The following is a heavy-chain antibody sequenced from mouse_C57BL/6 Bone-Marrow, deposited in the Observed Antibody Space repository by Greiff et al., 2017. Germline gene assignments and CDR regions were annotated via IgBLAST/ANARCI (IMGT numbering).Heavy chain of an antibody. J-gene: IGHJ4*01. V-gene: IGHV2-5*01. D-gene: IGHD2-4*01. Sequence: VKLVESGPGLVQPSQSLSITCTVSGFSLTSYGVHWVRQSPGKGLEWLGVIWRGGSTDYNAAFMSRLSITKDNSKSQVFFKMNSLQADDTAIYYCAKPFYDYDYAMDYRGQGTSVTVSS. CDR1: GFSLTSYG. CDR2: IWRGGST. CDR3: AKPFYDYDYAMDY.